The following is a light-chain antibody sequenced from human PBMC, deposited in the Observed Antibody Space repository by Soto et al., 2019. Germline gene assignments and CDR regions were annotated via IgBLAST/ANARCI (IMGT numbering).Light chain of an antibody. CDR2: AAS. J-gene: IGKJ4*01. CDR1: QDIKKY. V-gene: IGKV1-33*01. CDR3: QQYDNLPPKVT. Sequence: DIPMTQSPSSLSASVGDRVTISCQASQDIKKYLNWYQQKPGKAPELLIYAASNLETGVPSRFSGSGSGTYFTFIISSLQPEDFATYYCQQYDNLPPKVTFGGGTKVDIK.